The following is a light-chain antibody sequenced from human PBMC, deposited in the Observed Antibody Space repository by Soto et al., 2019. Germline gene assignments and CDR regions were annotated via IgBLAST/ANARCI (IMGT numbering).Light chain of an antibody. Sequence: DVQMTQSPSTLSASVGDRVTITCRASQGISSWLAWYQQKPGKAPTILIYEASTLQSGVPSRFSVSVSETECTLTISRLKTDDGSTYYCQQYDSYSWTFGQGTKVDNK. V-gene: IGKV1-5*01. CDR1: QGISSW. J-gene: IGKJ1*01. CDR2: EAS. CDR3: QQYDSYSWT.